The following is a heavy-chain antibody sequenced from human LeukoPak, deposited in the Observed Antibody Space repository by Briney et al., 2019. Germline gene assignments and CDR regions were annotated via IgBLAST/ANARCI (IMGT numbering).Heavy chain of an antibody. J-gene: IGHJ4*02. CDR1: GGSISSYF. V-gene: IGHV4-4*07. CDR2: IHASGTT. D-gene: IGHD3-10*01. Sequence: IPSETLSLTCNVSGGSISSYFWTWIRQPAGKGLEWIGRIHASGTTNYNSSLKTRVSMSVDTSKSQFSLKLTSVTAADTAVYFCARDGADVYGRAFDYWGQGTLVSVSS. CDR3: ARDGADVYGRAFDY.